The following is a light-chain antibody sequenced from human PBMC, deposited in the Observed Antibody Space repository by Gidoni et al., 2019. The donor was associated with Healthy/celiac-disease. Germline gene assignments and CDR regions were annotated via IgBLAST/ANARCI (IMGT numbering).Light chain of an antibody. J-gene: IGLJ3*02. CDR1: SSDVGGYNH. CDR2: DVS. CDR3: SSYTSSRGV. Sequence: QSALTQPASVSGSPGQSITISCTGTSSDVGGYNHVSWYQQHPGKAPKLMIYDVSNRPSGVSNRFSGSKSGNTASLTISGLQAEDEADYYCSSYTSSRGVFGGGTKLTVL. V-gene: IGLV2-14*03.